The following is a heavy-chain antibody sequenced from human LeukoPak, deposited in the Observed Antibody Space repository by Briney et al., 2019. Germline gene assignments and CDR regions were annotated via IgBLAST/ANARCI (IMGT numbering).Heavy chain of an antibody. CDR1: GGSISSSSYY. CDR2: IYYSGST. J-gene: IGHJ5*02. V-gene: IGHV4-39*01. Sequence: PSETLSLTCTVSGGSISSSSYYWGWIRQPPGKGPEWIGSIYYSGSTYYNPSLKSRVTISVDTSKNQFSLKLSSVTAADTAVYYCAREPITMIGFDPWGQGTLVTVSS. CDR3: AREPITMIGFDP. D-gene: IGHD3-22*01.